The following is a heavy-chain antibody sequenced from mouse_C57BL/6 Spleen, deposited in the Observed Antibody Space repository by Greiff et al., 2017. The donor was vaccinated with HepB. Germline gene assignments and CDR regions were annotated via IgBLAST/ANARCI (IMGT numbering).Heavy chain of an antibody. Sequence: QVQLQQPGAELVMPGASVKLSCKASGYTFTSYWMHWVKQRPGQGLEWIGMIHPNSGSTNYNEKFKSKATLTVDKSSSTAYMQLSSLTSEDSAVYYCARSGIYDGYYFAYWGQGTLVTVSA. CDR2: IHPNSGST. CDR1: GYTFTSYW. V-gene: IGHV1-64*01. CDR3: ARSGIYDGYYFAY. D-gene: IGHD2-3*01. J-gene: IGHJ3*01.